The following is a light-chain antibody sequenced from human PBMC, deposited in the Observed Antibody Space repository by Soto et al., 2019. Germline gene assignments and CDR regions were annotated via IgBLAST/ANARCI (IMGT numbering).Light chain of an antibody. CDR1: QNLTSY. J-gene: IGKJ3*01. CDR2: HAS. CDR3: QQRSNWVFT. V-gene: IGKV3-11*01. Sequence: EIVLTQSPATLSLSPGERATLSCRASQNLTSYLAWYQQKPGQAPRLLIYHASTRATGIPARFSGSGSGTDFTLTISSLEPEDFALYYCQQRSNWVFTFGPGTKVDFK.